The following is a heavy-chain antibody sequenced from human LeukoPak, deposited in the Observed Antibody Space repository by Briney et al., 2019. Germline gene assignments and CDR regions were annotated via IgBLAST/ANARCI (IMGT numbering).Heavy chain of an antibody. V-gene: IGHV3-23*01. D-gene: IGHD5-12*01. CDR3: AKGNSGPSTGFDY. CDR2: ISGSGGST. CDR1: GFTVSSNY. J-gene: IGHJ4*02. Sequence: GGSLRLSCAASGFTVSSNYMSWVRQAPGKGLEWVSAISGSGGSTYYADSVKGRFTISRDNSKNTLYLQMNSLRAEDTAVYYCAKGNSGPSTGFDYWGLGTLVTVSS.